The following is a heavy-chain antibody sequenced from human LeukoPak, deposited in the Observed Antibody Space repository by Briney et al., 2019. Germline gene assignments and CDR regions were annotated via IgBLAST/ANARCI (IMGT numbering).Heavy chain of an antibody. CDR3: ARYGAAPAAYYYYYMDV. CDR1: GFTFSSYW. CDR2: IKQDGSGK. V-gene: IGHV3-7*01. Sequence: GGSLRLSCAASGFTFSSYWMTWVRQAQGRGLEWVANIKQDGSGKYYVDSVKGRFTASRDNAKKSLYLQMNSLRAEDTAVYYCARYGAAPAAYYYYYMDVWGKGTTVTVSS. D-gene: IGHD2-2*01. J-gene: IGHJ6*03.